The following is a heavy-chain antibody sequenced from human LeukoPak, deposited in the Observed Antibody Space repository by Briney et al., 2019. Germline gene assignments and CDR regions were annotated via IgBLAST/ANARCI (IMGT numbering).Heavy chain of an antibody. Sequence: PSETLSLTCTVSGGSISNYYWSWIRQPPGKGLEWIGFISYSGSTNYNPSLKSRVTISVDTSKSQFSLKLSSVTAADTAVYYCVRHYYGSGSYSVDFDYWGQGTLVTVSS. CDR3: VRHYYGSGSYSVDFDY. J-gene: IGHJ4*02. D-gene: IGHD3-10*01. CDR1: GGSISNYY. V-gene: IGHV4-59*08. CDR2: ISYSGST.